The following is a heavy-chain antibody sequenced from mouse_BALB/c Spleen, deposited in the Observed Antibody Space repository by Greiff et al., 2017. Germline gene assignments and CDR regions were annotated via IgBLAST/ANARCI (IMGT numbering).Heavy chain of an antibody. CDR3: ARHDYGSSYYAMDY. Sequence: EVQVVESGGGLVKPGGSLKLSCAASGFAFSSYDMSWVRQTPEKRLEWVAYISSGGGSTYYPDTVKGRFTISRDNAKNTLYLQMSSLKSEDTAMYYCARHDYGSSYYAMDYWGQGTSVTVSS. D-gene: IGHD1-1*01. CDR2: ISSGGGST. J-gene: IGHJ4*01. V-gene: IGHV5-12-1*01. CDR1: GFAFSSYD.